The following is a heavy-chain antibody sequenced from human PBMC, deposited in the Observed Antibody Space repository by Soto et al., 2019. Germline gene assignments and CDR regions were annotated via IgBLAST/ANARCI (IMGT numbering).Heavy chain of an antibody. CDR2: IIPILGIT. Sequence: SVKVSCKASGGTFSSYTISWVRQAPGQGLEWMGRIIPILGITIYAQKFQGRVTITADKSTSTAYMELSSLRSEDTAVYYCAREGVRGMDVWGQGTTVTVSS. CDR1: GGTFSSYT. CDR3: AREGVRGMDV. V-gene: IGHV1-69*04. D-gene: IGHD3-16*01. J-gene: IGHJ6*02.